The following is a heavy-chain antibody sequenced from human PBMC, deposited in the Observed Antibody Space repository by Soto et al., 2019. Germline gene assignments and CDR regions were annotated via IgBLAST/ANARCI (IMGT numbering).Heavy chain of an antibody. V-gene: IGHV3-13*04. Sequence: GGSLRLSCEASGFTFSKFDMHWVRQPTGKGLEWVSTIGISGDTYYAVSVKGRFTISRDNAKNSLSLQMNSLRAGDTALYFCARGQEVGAHFFDSWGQGTQVTAPQ. J-gene: IGHJ4*02. CDR3: ARGQEVGAHFFDS. CDR2: IGISGDT. CDR1: GFTFSKFD. D-gene: IGHD2-15*01.